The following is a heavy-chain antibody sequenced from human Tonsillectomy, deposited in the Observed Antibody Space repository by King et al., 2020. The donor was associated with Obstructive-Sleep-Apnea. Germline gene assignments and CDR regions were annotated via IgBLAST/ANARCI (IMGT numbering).Heavy chain of an antibody. CDR3: ARVVSRGAFDI. Sequence: EVQLVESGGGLVQPGGSLRLSCAASGFTFSAYDMHWVRQATGKGLEWVSVIGTAGDTYYPGSVKGRFTISRENAMNSLYLQMNSLRAGDTAVYYCARVVSRGAFDIWGQGTTVTVSS. CDR1: GFTFSAYD. V-gene: IGHV3-13*01. J-gene: IGHJ3*02. CDR2: IGTAGDT. D-gene: IGHD2/OR15-2a*01.